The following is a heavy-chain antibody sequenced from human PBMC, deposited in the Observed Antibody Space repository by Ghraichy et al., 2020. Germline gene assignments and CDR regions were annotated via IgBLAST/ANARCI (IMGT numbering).Heavy chain of an antibody. D-gene: IGHD6-13*01. V-gene: IGHV4-39*01. CDR3: AGHTGQQVAQDYFDY. J-gene: IGHJ4*02. CDR2: IYYSGST. CDR1: GGSISSRSYY. Sequence: SETLSLTCTWTVSGGSISSRSYYWGWIRQPPGKGLEWIGSIYYSGSTYYNPSLESRVTISVDTSKNQFSLKLSSVTAADTAVYYCAGHTGQQVAQDYFDYWGQGTLVTVSS.